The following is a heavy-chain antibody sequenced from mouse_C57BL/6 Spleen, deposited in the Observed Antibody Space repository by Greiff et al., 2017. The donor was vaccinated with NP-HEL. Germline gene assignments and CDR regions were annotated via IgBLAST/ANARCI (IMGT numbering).Heavy chain of an antibody. CDR1: GYTFTSYW. J-gene: IGHJ1*03. CDR2: IYPGDGST. D-gene: IGHD2-1*01. Sequence: QVQLQQPGAELVKPGASVKMSCKASGYTFTSYWITWVKQRPGQGLEWIGGIYPGDGSTNYNEKFKSKATLTVDTSSSTAYMQLSRLTSEDSAVYYCARGDYGNYWYFDVWGTGTTVTVSS. CDR3: ARGDYGNYWYFDV. V-gene: IGHV1-55*01.